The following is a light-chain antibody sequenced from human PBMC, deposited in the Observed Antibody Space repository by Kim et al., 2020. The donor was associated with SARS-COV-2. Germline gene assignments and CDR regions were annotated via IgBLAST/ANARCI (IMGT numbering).Light chain of an antibody. V-gene: IGLV1-47*02. CDR1: NSNIGNNY. Sequence: QSVLTQAPSASGTPGQRVTISCSGSNSNIGNNYVYWYQHLPGAAPRLLIYTDYQRPSGGPDRFSGSKSGTSASLAISGLRSEDEAHYYCAAWDDSLSGVVFGGGTQLTVL. J-gene: IGLJ2*01. CDR3: AAWDDSLSGVV. CDR2: TDY.